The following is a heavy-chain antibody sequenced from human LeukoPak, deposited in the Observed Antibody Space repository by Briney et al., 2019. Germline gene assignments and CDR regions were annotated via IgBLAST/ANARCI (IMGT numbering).Heavy chain of an antibody. D-gene: IGHD3-22*01. J-gene: IGHJ4*02. CDR2: IIPILGIA. CDR3: ASYYNSSGSGGY. CDR1: GGTFSSYA. Sequence: SVKVSCKASGGTFSSYAISWVRQAPGQGLEWMGRIIPILGIANYAQKFQGRVTITADKSTSTAYMELSSLRSEDTAVYYCASYYNSSGSGGYWGQGTLVTVSS. V-gene: IGHV1-69*04.